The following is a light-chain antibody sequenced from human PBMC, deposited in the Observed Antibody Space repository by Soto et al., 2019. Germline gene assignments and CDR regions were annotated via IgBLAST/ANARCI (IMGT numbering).Light chain of an antibody. CDR2: DSS. CDR1: QSVPRH. CDR3: QQTSNWPPEIN. Sequence: DIVLTQSPASLSLSPGETATVSCLASQSVPRHLAWYQQRPGLAPRLLIYDSSSRATGIPERFSGSGSGTDFTLTISRLETEDFAVYYCQQTSNWPPEINCGKGTRRAIK. J-gene: IGKJ5*01. V-gene: IGKV3-11*01.